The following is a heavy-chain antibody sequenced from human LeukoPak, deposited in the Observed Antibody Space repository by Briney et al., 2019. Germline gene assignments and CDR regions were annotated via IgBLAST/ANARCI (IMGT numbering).Heavy chain of an antibody. CDR2: INHSGST. Sequence: SETLSLTCAVYGGSFSGYYWSWIRQPPGKGLEWIGEINHSGSTNYNPSLKSRVTISVDTSKNQFSLKLSSVTAADTAVYYCARVRSSSGYYIFDYWGQGTLVTVSS. CDR3: ARVRSSSGYYIFDY. D-gene: IGHD3-22*01. V-gene: IGHV4-34*01. CDR1: GGSFSGYY. J-gene: IGHJ4*02.